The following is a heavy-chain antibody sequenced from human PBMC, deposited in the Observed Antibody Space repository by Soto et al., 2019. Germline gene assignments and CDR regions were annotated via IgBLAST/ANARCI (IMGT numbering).Heavy chain of an antibody. CDR1: GFTFSSYG. D-gene: IGHD5-12*01. CDR3: AKIGSQSGYYFDY. Sequence: PGGSLRLSCASSGFTFSSYGMHWVRQAPGKGLEWVAVISYDGSNKYYADSVKGRFTISRDNSKNTLYLQMNSLRAEDTAVYYCAKIGSQSGYYFDYWGQGTLVTVSS. V-gene: IGHV3-30*18. CDR2: ISYDGSNK. J-gene: IGHJ4*02.